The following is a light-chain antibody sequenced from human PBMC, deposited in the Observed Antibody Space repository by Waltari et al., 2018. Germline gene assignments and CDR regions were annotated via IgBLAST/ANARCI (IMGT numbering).Light chain of an antibody. Sequence: SYELPQPPSVSVSLAQTASITRPGDNLEDKSACWYQQRPGQSPVLVIYEDTKRPSGIPERFSGSNSGNTATLTISGTQAIDEADYYCQAWDSRTEVFGGGTKLTVL. CDR1: NLEDKS. J-gene: IGLJ2*01. CDR2: EDT. V-gene: IGLV3-1*01. CDR3: QAWDSRTEV.